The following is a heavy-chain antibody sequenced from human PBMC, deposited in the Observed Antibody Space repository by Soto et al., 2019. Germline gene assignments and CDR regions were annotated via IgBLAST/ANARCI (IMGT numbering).Heavy chain of an antibody. J-gene: IGHJ6*02. V-gene: IGHV3-33*01. CDR2: IWYDGTNK. CDR1: GFTFSNYG. D-gene: IGHD2-15*01. Sequence: QVQLVESGGGVVQPGGSLRLSCAASGFTFSNYGMHWVRQAPGKGLESVAVIWYDGTNKYYADYVKGRFTISRDNSKNTVYPQVNSLRAEDTVVYYCAGDYSRDYGMDVWGQGTTVTVSS. CDR3: AGDYSRDYGMDV.